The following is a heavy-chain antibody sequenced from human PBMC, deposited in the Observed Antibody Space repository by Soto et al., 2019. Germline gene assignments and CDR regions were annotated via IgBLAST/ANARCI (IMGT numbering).Heavy chain of an antibody. Sequence: GGSLRLSCAASGFTFRNNGMDWVRQTPGKGLEWVSGISGSGDYTYFADSVKGRFTISRDNSKNMLYLHMNNVRAEDTAVYYCARDYKTCPYNSGCLPHAFDIWGQGTMVTVSS. J-gene: IGHJ3*02. D-gene: IGHD6-19*01. CDR3: ARDYKTCPYNSGCLPHAFDI. V-gene: IGHV3-23*01. CDR2: ISGSGDYT. CDR1: GFTFRNNG.